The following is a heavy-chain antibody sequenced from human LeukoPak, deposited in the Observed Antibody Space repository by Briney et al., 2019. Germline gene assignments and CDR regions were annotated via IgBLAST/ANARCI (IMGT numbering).Heavy chain of an antibody. J-gene: IGHJ4*02. Sequence: GASVKVSCKASRGTFSSYAISWVRQAPGQGLEWMGGIIPIFGTANYAQKFQGRVTITADESTSTAYMELSSLRSEDTAVYYCATAKVGATRSLGYWGQGTLVTVSS. CDR1: RGTFSSYA. CDR2: IIPIFGTA. D-gene: IGHD3-16*01. CDR3: ATAKVGATRSLGY. V-gene: IGHV1-69*01.